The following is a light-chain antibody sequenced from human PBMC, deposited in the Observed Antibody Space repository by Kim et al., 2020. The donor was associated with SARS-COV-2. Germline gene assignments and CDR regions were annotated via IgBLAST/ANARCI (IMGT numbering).Light chain of an antibody. CDR3: QQLNSFPWLT. CDR2: AAS. CDR1: QGISSH. V-gene: IGKV1-9*01. Sequence: DIQLTQSPSFLSASVGDRVTITCRASQGISSHLAWYQQKPGKAPKRLIYAASTLQSGVPSRFSGSGSGTEFTLTISSLQPEDFATYYCQQLNSFPWLTFGGGTKVDIK. J-gene: IGKJ4*01.